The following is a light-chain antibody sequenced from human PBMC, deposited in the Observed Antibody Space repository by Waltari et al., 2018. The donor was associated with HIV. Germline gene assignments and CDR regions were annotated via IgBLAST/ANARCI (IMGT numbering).Light chain of an antibody. Sequence: SYVLTQSPSVSVAPGQTASITCGGNNIGSKSDHWYQQKAGQAPVLVVYNGSDRPSGIPERFSGSRSGNTATLTISRVEAGDEADYYCHVWDRSSDHHVFGPGTKVTVL. J-gene: IGLJ1*01. V-gene: IGLV3-21*02. CDR2: NGS. CDR1: NIGSKS. CDR3: HVWDRSSDHHV.